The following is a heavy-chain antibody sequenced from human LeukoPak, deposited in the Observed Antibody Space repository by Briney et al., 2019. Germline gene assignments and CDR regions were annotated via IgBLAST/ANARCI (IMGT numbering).Heavy chain of an antibody. V-gene: IGHV1-2*02. CDR2: INPNSGGT. J-gene: IGHJ4*02. CDR3: ARDSMSFEY. Sequence: ASVKVTYKASGYTFTGYYMHWVRQAPGQGLGWMGWINPNSGGTNYAQKFQGRVTMTRDTSISTAYMELSSLRSDDTAVYYCARDSMSFEYWGQGTLVTVSS. D-gene: IGHD2/OR15-2a*01. CDR1: GYTFTGYY.